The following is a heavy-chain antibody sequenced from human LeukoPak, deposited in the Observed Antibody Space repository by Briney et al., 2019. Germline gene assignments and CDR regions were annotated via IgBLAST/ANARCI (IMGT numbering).Heavy chain of an antibody. CDR1: GFTFTTYS. Sequence: GGSLRLSCAASGFTFTTYSMNWVRQAPGKGLEWVSSISSTSSYIYYADSVKGRFTISRDNSKNTLYLQMNSLRAEDTAVYYCAKEMSSSNIDHCGQGTLVTVSS. D-gene: IGHD2-2*01. J-gene: IGHJ4*02. CDR2: ISSTSSYI. CDR3: AKEMSSSNIDH. V-gene: IGHV3-21*01.